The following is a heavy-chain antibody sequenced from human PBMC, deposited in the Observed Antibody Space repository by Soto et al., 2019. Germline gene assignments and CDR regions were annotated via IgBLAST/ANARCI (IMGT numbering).Heavy chain of an antibody. CDR1: GGSISSSSYY. CDR2: IYYSGST. D-gene: IGHD1-1*01. J-gene: IGHJ6*03. Sequence: QLQLQESGPGLVKPSETLSLTCTVSGGSISSSSYYWGWIRQPPGKGLEWIGSIYYSGSTYYNPSLKGRVTISVDTSKNQFSLKLSSVPAADTAVYYCFTTPPPYYYYYMDVWGKGTTVTVSS. V-gene: IGHV4-39*01. CDR3: FTTPPPYYYYYMDV.